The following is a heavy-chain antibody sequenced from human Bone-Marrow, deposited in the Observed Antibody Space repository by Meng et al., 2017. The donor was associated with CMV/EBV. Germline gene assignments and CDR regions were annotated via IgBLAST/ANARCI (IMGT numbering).Heavy chain of an antibody. CDR3: ARDRGPYQLLIHFDY. V-gene: IGHV1-18*01. Sequence: QVAVGESGAEVKEPGASVKASCKASGYTFTSYGISWVRQAPGQGLEWMGWISAYNGNTNYAQKLQGRVTMTTDTSTSTAYMELRSLRSDDTAVYYCARDRGPYQLLIHFDYWGQGTLVTVSS. CDR1: GYTFTSYG. CDR2: ISAYNGNT. D-gene: IGHD2-2*01. J-gene: IGHJ4*02.